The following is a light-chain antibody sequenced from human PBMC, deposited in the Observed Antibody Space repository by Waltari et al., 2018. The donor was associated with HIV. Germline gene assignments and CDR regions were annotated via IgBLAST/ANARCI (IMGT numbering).Light chain of an antibody. V-gene: IGLV2-23*02. Sequence: QSALTQPASVSGSPGQSITISCTGTSSDIGNYNLVSWYQQHPGKVPKLMIYEVNKRPSGVSNRFSGSKSGNTASLTISGLQAEDEVDYYCCSYAGSNTAIFGGGTKVTVL. CDR3: CSYAGSNTAI. CDR2: EVN. J-gene: IGLJ2*01. CDR1: SSDIGNYNL.